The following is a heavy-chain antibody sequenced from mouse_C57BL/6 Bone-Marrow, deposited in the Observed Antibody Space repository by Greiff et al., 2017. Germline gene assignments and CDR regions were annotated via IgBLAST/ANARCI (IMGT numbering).Heavy chain of an antibody. V-gene: IGHV1-50*01. CDR2: IDPSDSYT. J-gene: IGHJ2*01. Sequence: QVQLQQPGAELVKPGASVKLSCKASGYTFTSYWMQWVKQRPGQGLEWIGEIDPSDSYTTYNQKFKGKATLTVDTSSSTAYMQLSSLTSEDSAVYYCAREGKIWDIRGYWGQGTTLTVSS. CDR1: GYTFTSYW. CDR3: AREGKIWDIRGY. D-gene: IGHD1-1*01.